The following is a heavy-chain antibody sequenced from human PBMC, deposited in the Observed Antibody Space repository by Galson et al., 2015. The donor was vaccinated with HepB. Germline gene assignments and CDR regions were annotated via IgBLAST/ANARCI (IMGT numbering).Heavy chain of an antibody. J-gene: IGHJ6*02. D-gene: IGHD6-13*01. V-gene: IGHV3-30*04. CDR1: GFTFNTYS. CDR2: ISYDGNNQ. Sequence: SLRLSCAASGFTFNTYSMHWVRQAPGEGLEWVAVISYDGNNQYYADSVKGRFTISRDNPKNTLYLQMNSLRVEGTAVYSCAKDRHYSASWTDKFYYSGMDFWGQGTTVAVSS. CDR3: AKDRHYSASWTDKFYYSGMDF.